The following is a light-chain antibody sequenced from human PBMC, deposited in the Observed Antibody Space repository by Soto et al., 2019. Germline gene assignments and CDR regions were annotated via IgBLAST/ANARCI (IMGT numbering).Light chain of an antibody. CDR3: QSYDSSLSGHVV. CDR1: SSNIGAGYD. V-gene: IGLV1-40*01. CDR2: GNT. Sequence: QSVLTQPPSVSGAPGQRVTISCTGSSSNIGAGYDVHWYQQLPGTAPKLLISGNTNRPSGVPDRFSGSKSDTSASLAITGLQAEDEADYYCQSYDSSLSGHVVFGGGTKLTVL. J-gene: IGLJ2*01.